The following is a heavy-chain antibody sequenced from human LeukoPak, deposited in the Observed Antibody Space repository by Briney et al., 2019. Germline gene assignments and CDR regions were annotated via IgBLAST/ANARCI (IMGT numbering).Heavy chain of an antibody. Sequence: SETLSLTCTVSGGSISNYYWNWIRQPPGKGLEWIGYIYYSGTTNYNPSLKSRVSMSVDTSKNQFSLKLSSVTATDTAVYYCARDDNYGIFVNVDYWGQGTLVTVSS. V-gene: IGHV4-59*01. CDR1: GGSISNYY. CDR3: ARDDNYGIFVNVDY. J-gene: IGHJ4*02. D-gene: IGHD4-11*01. CDR2: IYYSGTT.